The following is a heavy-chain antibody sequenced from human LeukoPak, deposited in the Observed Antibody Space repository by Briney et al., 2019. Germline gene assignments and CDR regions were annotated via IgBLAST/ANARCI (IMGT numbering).Heavy chain of an antibody. V-gene: IGHV3-74*01. CDR2: INSDGSST. J-gene: IGHJ6*02. CDR3: AKVGSQTAEGPYYYYGMDV. CDR1: GFTFSSYW. Sequence: GGSLRLSCAASGFTFSSYWMHWVRQAPGKGLVWVSRINSDGSSTSYADSVKGRFTISRDNAKNSLYLQMNSPRAEDTAVYYCAKVGSQTAEGPYYYYGMDVWGQGTTVTVSS. D-gene: IGHD7-27*01.